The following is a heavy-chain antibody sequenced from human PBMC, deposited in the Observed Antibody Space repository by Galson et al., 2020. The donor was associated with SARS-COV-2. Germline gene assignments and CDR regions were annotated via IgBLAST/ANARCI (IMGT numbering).Heavy chain of an antibody. CDR3: ARSLYYYDSSGYLTADRFDY. V-gene: IGHV4-39*01. CDR1: GGSISSSSYY. D-gene: IGHD3-22*01. J-gene: IGHJ4*02. CDR2: IYYSGST. Sequence: LETLSLTCTVSGGSISSSSYYWGWIRQPPGKGLEWIGSIYYSGSTYYNPSLKSRVTISVDTSKNQFSLNLSSVTAADTAVYYCARSLYYYDSSGYLTADRFDYWGQGTLVTVSS.